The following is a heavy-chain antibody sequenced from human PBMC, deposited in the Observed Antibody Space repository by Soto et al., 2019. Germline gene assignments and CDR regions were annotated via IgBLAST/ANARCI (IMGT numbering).Heavy chain of an antibody. D-gene: IGHD6-6*01. CDR3: ARPGLSSSSPGYYYGMDV. Sequence: PXDSLAVSGKCSGYSFTIDWISLVRQMLVKGREWMWRIDPSDSYTNYSPSFQGHVTISADKSISTAYLQWSSLKASDTAMYYCARPGLSSSSPGYYYGMDVWGQGTTVTV. J-gene: IGHJ6*02. CDR2: IDPSDSYT. V-gene: IGHV5-10-1*01. CDR1: GYSFTIDW.